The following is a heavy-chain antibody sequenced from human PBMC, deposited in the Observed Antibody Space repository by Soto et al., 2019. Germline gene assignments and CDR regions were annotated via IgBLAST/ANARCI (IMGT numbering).Heavy chain of an antibody. CDR3: ASQASPYYYYGMDV. J-gene: IGHJ6*02. Sequence: SETLSLTCTVSGGSISSSSYYWGWTRQPPGKGLEWIGSIYYSGSTYYNPSLKSRVTISVDTSKNQFSLKLSSVTAADTAVYYCASQASPYYYYGMDVWGQGTTVT. CDR1: GGSISSSSYY. CDR2: IYYSGST. V-gene: IGHV4-39*01.